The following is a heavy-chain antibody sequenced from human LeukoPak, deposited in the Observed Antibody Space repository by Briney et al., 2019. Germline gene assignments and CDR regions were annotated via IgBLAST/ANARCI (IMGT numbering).Heavy chain of an antibody. V-gene: IGHV1-2*02. Sequence: ASVKVSCKASGYTFTGCYIHWVRQAPGQGLEWMGWIHPNSGGTNFAQKFRGRVTMTRDSSISTAYMEVSSLRSDDTAVYYCARAPAGGPLRFFDYWGHGALVTVSS. CDR1: GYTFTGCY. J-gene: IGHJ5*01. D-gene: IGHD3-3*01. CDR2: IHPNSGGT. CDR3: ARAPAGGPLRFFDY.